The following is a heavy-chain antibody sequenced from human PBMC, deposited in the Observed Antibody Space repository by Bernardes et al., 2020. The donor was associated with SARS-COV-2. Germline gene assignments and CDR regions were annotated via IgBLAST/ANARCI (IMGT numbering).Heavy chain of an antibody. V-gene: IGHV5-51*01. CDR1: GYYFTDYW. Sequence: GESLKISCKVSGYYFTDYWIGWVRQRPGKGLEWMGLIYPSDSDARYSPSFQGRVIMSVDKSISTAYLQWTSLEASDTAMYYCARSVLVYHFNYWGQGTLVTVSS. J-gene: IGHJ4*02. CDR3: ARSVLVYHFNY. D-gene: IGHD1-20*01. CDR2: IYPSDSDA.